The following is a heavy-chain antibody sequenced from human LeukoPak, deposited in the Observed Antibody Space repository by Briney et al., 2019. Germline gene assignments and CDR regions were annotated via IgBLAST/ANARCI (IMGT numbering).Heavy chain of an antibody. Sequence: PSEALSLTCAVYGGSFSGYYWSWIRPPPGKGLEWMGETNHSGSTNYNPSLKSRVTISIDTSKNQFPLKLSSVTAADTAVYYCARVRPRFYDSSGYYSSISYYFDYWGQGTLVTVSS. V-gene: IGHV4-34*01. J-gene: IGHJ4*02. CDR1: GGSFSGYY. D-gene: IGHD3-22*01. CDR2: TNHSGST. CDR3: ARVRPRFYDSSGYYSSISYYFDY.